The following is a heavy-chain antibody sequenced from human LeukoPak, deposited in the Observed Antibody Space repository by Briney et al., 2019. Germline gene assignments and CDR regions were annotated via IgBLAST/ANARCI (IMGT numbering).Heavy chain of an antibody. V-gene: IGHV3-23*01. CDR2: ISGSGVNT. CDR3: AKGLEAKDTRPHY. J-gene: IGHJ4*02. D-gene: IGHD1-1*01. Sequence: GGSLRLSCAASGFTFSSYAMSWVRQAPGKGLEWVSGISGSGVNTYYADSVKGRFTVSRDNSKDTLYLQLNSLRAEDTAVYYSAKGLEAKDTRPHYWGQGTLVSVST. CDR1: GFTFSSYA.